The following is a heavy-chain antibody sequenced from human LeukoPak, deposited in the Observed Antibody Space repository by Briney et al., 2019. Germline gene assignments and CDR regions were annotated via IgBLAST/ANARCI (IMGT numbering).Heavy chain of an antibody. V-gene: IGHV1-69*05. CDR2: IIPIFGTA. D-gene: IGHD3-3*01. CDR3: ARDLGSVGRRFLEWLPGPLE. CDR1: GGTFSRYA. J-gene: IGHJ4*02. Sequence: SVKVCCKASGGTFSRYAISWVRQAPGQGLEWMGGIIPIFGTANYAQKFQGRVTITTDESTSTAYMELSSLRSEDTAVYYCARDLGSVGRRFLEWLPGPLEWGQGTLVTVSS.